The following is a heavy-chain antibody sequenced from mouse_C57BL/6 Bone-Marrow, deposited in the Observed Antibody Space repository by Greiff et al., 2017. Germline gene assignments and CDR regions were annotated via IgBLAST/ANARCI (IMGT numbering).Heavy chain of an antibody. Sequence: QVQLQQSGAELVKPGASVKMSCTASGYTFTSYWITWVKQRPGQGLEWIGDIYPGSGSTNYNEKFKSKATLTVDTSSSTAYMQLSSLTSEDSAVYYCARDTTVPLYWYFDVWGTGTTVTVSS. CDR3: ARDTTVPLYWYFDV. J-gene: IGHJ1*03. D-gene: IGHD1-1*01. CDR1: GYTFTSYW. CDR2: IYPGSGST. V-gene: IGHV1-55*01.